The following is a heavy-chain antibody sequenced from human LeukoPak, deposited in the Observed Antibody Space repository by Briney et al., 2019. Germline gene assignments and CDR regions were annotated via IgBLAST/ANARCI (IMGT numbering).Heavy chain of an antibody. D-gene: IGHD3-10*01. V-gene: IGHV5-51*01. CDR2: VYPGDSDT. Sequence: GESLKISCKGSGSSFTSYWIGWVRQMPGKGLEWMGIVYPGDSDTRYSPSFQGRVTISADKSISTAYLQWSSLKASDTAMYYCASATYGSGTHWWDAFDIWGQGTMVTVSS. CDR3: ASATYGSGTHWWDAFDI. CDR1: GSSFTSYW. J-gene: IGHJ3*02.